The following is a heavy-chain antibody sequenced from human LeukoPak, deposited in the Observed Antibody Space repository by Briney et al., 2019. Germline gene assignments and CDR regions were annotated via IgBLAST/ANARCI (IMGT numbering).Heavy chain of an antibody. V-gene: IGHV3-33*08. Sequence: PGRSLRLSCAASGFTFSSYGMHWVRQAPGKGLEWVAVIWYGGSNKYYADSVKGRFTISRDNSKNTLYLQMNSLRAEDTAVYYCARPPSFYGPFDYWGQGTLVTVSS. CDR2: IWYGGSNK. CDR1: GFTFSSYG. D-gene: IGHD2-2*01. CDR3: ARPPSFYGPFDY. J-gene: IGHJ4*02.